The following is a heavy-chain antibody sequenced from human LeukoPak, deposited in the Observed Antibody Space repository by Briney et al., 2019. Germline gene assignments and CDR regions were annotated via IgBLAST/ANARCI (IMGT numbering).Heavy chain of an antibody. Sequence: GGSLRLSCAASGFTFSSYAMSWVRQAPGKGLEWVSYISSSSSTIYYADSVKGRFTISRDNAKNSLYLQMSSLRDEDTAVYYCARTYSSGWYHPDYWGQGTLVTVSS. CDR3: ARTYSSGWYHPDY. J-gene: IGHJ4*02. CDR1: GFTFSSYA. V-gene: IGHV3-48*02. D-gene: IGHD6-19*01. CDR2: ISSSSSTI.